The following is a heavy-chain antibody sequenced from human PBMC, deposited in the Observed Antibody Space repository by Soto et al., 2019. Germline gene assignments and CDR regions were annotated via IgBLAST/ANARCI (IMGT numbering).Heavy chain of an antibody. D-gene: IGHD2-21*02. J-gene: IGHJ5*02. CDR3: ARGRAVVTATKNNWFDP. Sequence: QVQLQQWGAGLLKPSETLSLTCAVYGGSFSGYYWSWIRQPPGKGLEWIGEINHSGSTNYNPSHKSRVTISVDTSKNQFSLKLSSVTAADTAVYYCARGRAVVTATKNNWFDPWGQGTLVTVSS. CDR1: GGSFSGYY. CDR2: INHSGST. V-gene: IGHV4-34*01.